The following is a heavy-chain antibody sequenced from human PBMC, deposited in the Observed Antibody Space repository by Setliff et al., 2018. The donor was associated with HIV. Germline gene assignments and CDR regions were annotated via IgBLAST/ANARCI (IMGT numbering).Heavy chain of an antibody. V-gene: IGHV3-15*01. J-gene: IGHJ4*02. Sequence: PGGSLRLSCAASGFTFSGYGMHWVRQAPGKGLEWVGFIRSRAYGGTTDYAAPVKGRFTISRDDSKNTLYLQMNSLKTEDTAVYYCTTQSLSWGQGTLVTVSS. CDR2: IRSRAYGGTT. CDR3: TTQSLS. CDR1: GFTFSGYG.